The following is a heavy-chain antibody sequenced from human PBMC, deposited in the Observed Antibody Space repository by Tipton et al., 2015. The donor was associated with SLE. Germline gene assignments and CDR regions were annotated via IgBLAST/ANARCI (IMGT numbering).Heavy chain of an antibody. CDR2: IYTNENT. CDR3: VVCSPSSCSYFDY. D-gene: IGHD2-2*01. Sequence: GLVKPSETLSLTCTVSGGSISSYYWSWIRQPAGGGLEWIGRIYTNENTNYNPSLKSRVTMSVDTSKNHFSLKLISVTAADTAVYYCVVCSPSSCSYFDYWGQGRLVTVSS. CDR1: GGSISSYY. V-gene: IGHV4-4*07. J-gene: IGHJ4*02.